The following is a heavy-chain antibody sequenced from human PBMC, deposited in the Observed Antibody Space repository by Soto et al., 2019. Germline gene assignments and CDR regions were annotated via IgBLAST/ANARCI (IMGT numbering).Heavy chain of an antibody. V-gene: IGHV2-5*02. CDR1: GFSLSTSGVS. Sequence: QITLKESGPTLVKPTQTLTLTCTFSGFSLSTSGVSVGWIRQPPGKALEWHALIYWDDNKRYSPSRKSRLTITKNTSKNQVVLTMTNMDPVDTATYYCAHSALQTGDFDYWGQGTLVTVSS. J-gene: IGHJ4*02. CDR2: IYWDDNK. D-gene: IGHD1-26*01. CDR3: AHSALQTGDFDY.